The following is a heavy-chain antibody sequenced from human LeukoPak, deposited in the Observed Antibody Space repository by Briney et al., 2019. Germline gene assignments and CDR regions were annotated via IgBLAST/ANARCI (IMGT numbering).Heavy chain of an antibody. V-gene: IGHV1-8*03. CDR3: ARDVKPGIAAAGEFDY. CDR1: GYTFTSYD. Sequence: ASVKVSCKASGYTFTSYDINWVRQATGQGLEWMGWMNPNSGNTGYAQKFQGRVTITRNTSISTAYMELSSLRSEDTAVYYCARDVKPGIAAAGEFDYWGQGTLVTVSS. CDR2: MNPNSGNT. D-gene: IGHD6-13*01. J-gene: IGHJ4*02.